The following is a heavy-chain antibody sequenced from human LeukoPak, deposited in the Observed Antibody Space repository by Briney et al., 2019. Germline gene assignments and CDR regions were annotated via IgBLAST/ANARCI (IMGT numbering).Heavy chain of an antibody. J-gene: IGHJ4*02. CDR2: INSDGSST. V-gene: IGHV3-74*01. D-gene: IGHD6-13*01. CDR3: AKTRIAAGKKVDGFDY. Sequence: GGSLRLSCAASGSTFSSYWMHWVRQAPRKGLVWVSRINSDGSSTNYADSVKGRFTISRDNSKNTLYLQMNSLRAEDTAVYYCAKTRIAAGKKVDGFDYWGQGTLVTVSS. CDR1: GSTFSSYW.